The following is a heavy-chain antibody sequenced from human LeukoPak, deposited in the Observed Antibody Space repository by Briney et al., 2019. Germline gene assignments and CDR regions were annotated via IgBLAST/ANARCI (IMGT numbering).Heavy chain of an antibody. D-gene: IGHD6-13*01. J-gene: IGHJ5*02. CDR3: AREYDSRARFDP. V-gene: IGHV3-48*01. CDR1: GVSFISHS. Sequence: GGSLRLSCVGSGVSFISHSMNWARQAPGKGLEWISYISSTGSPLFYTDSVKGRLTISRDHAKTSLYLQMNSLRVEDTAIYYCAREYDSRARFDPWGQGTLVTVSS. CDR2: ISSTGSPL.